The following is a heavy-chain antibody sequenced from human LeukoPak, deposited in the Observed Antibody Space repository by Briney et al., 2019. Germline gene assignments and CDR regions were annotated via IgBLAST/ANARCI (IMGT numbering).Heavy chain of an antibody. CDR1: GFTFSSYA. CDR2: ISGSGGST. D-gene: IGHD5-12*01. CDR3: AKEGYSGYDFAFLDY. V-gene: IGHV3-23*01. J-gene: IGHJ4*02. Sequence: GGSLRLSCAASGFTFSSYAMSWVRQDPGKGLESVSAISGSGGSTYYADSVKGRFTISRDNSKNTLYLQMNSLRAEDTAVYYCAKEGYSGYDFAFLDYWGQGTLVTVSS.